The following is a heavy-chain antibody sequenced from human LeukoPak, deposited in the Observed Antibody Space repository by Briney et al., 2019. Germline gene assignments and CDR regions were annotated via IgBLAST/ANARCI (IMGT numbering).Heavy chain of an antibody. V-gene: IGHV4-39*01. J-gene: IGHJ4*02. CDR1: GGSISSSSYY. D-gene: IGHD3-22*01. Sequence: SETLSLTCTVSGGSISSSSYYWGWIRQPLGKGLEWTGSIYYSGSTYYNPSLKSRVTISVDTSKNQFSLNLSSVTSADTAVYYCARLYYDSSGYYQICYFDYWGQGTLVTVSS. CDR3: ARLYYDSSGYYQICYFDY. CDR2: IYYSGST.